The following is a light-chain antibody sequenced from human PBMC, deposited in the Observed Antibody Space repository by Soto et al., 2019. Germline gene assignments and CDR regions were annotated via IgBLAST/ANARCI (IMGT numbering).Light chain of an antibody. CDR3: QQYGSALTWT. CDR2: GAS. Sequence: EIVLTQSPGTLSLSPGERATLSCRASQIISSRYLAWYQQKPGQAPRLLIYGASKRATGIPDRFSGSGSGTDFTPTIIRLETEDFAVYYCQQYGSALTWTFGQGTKVEIK. J-gene: IGKJ1*01. CDR1: QIISSRY. V-gene: IGKV3-20*01.